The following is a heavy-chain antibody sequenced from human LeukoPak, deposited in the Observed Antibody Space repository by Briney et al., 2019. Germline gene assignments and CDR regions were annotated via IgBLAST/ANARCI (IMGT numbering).Heavy chain of an antibody. Sequence: SETLSLTCAVSGGSISSGGYSWSWIRQPPGKGLEWIGYIYHSGSTNYNPSLKSRVTISVDTSKNQFSLKLSSVTAADTAVYYCARLVWNVEVGAFDIWGQGTMVTVSS. J-gene: IGHJ3*02. CDR2: IYHSGST. D-gene: IGHD1-1*01. CDR1: GGSISSGGYS. V-gene: IGHV4-30-2*01. CDR3: ARLVWNVEVGAFDI.